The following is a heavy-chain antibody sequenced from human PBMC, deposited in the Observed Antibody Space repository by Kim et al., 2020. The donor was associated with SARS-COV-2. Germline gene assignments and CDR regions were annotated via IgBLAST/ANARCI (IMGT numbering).Heavy chain of an antibody. D-gene: IGHD6-13*01. CDR1: GFTFSSYA. CDR2: ISGSGGST. Sequence: GGSLRLSCAASGFTFSSYAMSWVRQAPGKGLEWVSAISGSGGSTYYADSVKGRFTISRDNSKNTLYLQMNSLRAEDTAVYYCANLNRYSSSWYFGGGFDYWGQGTLVTVSS. V-gene: IGHV3-23*01. J-gene: IGHJ4*02. CDR3: ANLNRYSSSWYFGGGFDY.